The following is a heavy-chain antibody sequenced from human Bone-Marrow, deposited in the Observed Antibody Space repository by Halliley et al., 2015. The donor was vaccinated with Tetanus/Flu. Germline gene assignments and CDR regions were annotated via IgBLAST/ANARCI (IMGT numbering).Heavy chain of an antibody. Sequence: QVQLVQSGPEVKEPGSSVKVSCKVSGGLFSSYGVNWVRQAPGGGLEWMGGLIPIFRTPVYVHKFQGRVTITADTSTSTGYMELNSLRSDDTALYFCARGSGYCNGDNCPQGYYAMDVWGQGTTVTVS. D-gene: IGHD2-15*01. CDR2: LIPIFRTP. CDR1: GGLFSSYG. CDR3: ARGSGYCNGDNCPQGYYAMDV. J-gene: IGHJ6*02. V-gene: IGHV1-69*06.